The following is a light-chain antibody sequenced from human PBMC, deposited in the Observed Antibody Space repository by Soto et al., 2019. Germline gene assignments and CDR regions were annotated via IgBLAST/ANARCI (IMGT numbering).Light chain of an antibody. CDR2: STS. CDR3: VLSMGSGIWV. J-gene: IGLJ3*02. CDR1: SGSVSTNNY. V-gene: IGLV8-61*01. Sequence: QAVVTQEPSFSVSPGASVPLTCGFSSGSVSTNNYPSWYQQTPGQAPRTLIYSTSTRSSGVPDRLSASILGNKAALTITGAHADDESDYYSVLSMGSGIWVFGGGTKLTVL.